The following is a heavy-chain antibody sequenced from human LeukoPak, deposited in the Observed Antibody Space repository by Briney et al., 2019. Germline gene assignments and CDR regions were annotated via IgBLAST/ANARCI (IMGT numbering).Heavy chain of an antibody. V-gene: IGHV3-48*03. CDR3: ARDVYGSGSYSPSGYFDC. Sequence: GGSLRLSCAASGFTFSSYEMNWVRQAPGKGLEWVSYISSSGSTIYYADSVKGRFTISRDNAKNSLYLQMNSLRAEDAAVYYCARDVYGSGSYSPSGYFDCWGQGTLVTVSS. D-gene: IGHD3-10*01. J-gene: IGHJ4*02. CDR2: ISSSGSTI. CDR1: GFTFSSYE.